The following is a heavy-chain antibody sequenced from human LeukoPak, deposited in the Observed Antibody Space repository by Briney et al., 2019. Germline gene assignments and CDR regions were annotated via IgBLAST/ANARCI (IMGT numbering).Heavy chain of an antibody. Sequence: ASVRVSCTASGGTFSSYAISWVRQAPGQGLEWMGGIIPIFGTANYAQKFQGRVTITADESTSTAYMELRRLSSEDPGVYYCARGVWPMVRGVTIFDYWGQGTLVTVSS. D-gene: IGHD3-10*01. CDR2: IIPIFGTA. J-gene: IGHJ4*02. CDR3: ARGVWPMVRGVTIFDY. V-gene: IGHV1-69*13. CDR1: GGTFSSYA.